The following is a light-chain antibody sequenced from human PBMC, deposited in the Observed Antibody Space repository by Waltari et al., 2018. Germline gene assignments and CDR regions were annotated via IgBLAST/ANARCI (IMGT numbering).Light chain of an antibody. CDR2: WAS. J-gene: IGKJ2*01. V-gene: IGKV4-1*01. CDR3: QQYYGTPNT. CDR1: QSLFHTHNKNY. Sequence: DIVVTQSPDSLAVSLGERATIYCKSSQSLFHTHNKNYLAWYQQKPGQPPKLLIYWASTRESGVPDRFSGSGSGTDFTLAISSLQPEDVAVYYCQQYYGTPNTFGQGTKVEI.